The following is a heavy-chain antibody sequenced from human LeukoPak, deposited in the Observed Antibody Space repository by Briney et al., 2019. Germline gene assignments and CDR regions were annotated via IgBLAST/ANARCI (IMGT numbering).Heavy chain of an antibody. D-gene: IGHD2-15*01. J-gene: IGHJ4*02. CDR2: INPNSGGT. V-gene: IGHV1-2*02. CDR3: ARGLGYSSGAAGIYFDY. CDR1: GYTFTGYY. Sequence: ASVKVSCKASGYTFTGYYMHWVRQAPGQGLEWMGWINPNSGGTNYAQKFQGRVTMTRDTSISTAYMELSRLRSDDMSVYYCARGLGYSSGAAGIYFDYWGQGTQVTVSS.